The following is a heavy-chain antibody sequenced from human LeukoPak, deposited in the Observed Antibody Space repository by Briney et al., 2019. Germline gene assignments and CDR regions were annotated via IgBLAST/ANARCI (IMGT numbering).Heavy chain of an antibody. CDR3: ARSRAHHFNSTGYYTPYYFDS. J-gene: IGHJ4*02. V-gene: IGHV4-59*01. D-gene: IGHD3/OR15-3a*01. Sequence: PSETLSPTCTVSGGSISGYFWSWIRQPPGKGLEWIAYIYSSGSSTYNPSLESRVTISVDTSKNDFSLKLNSVTAADTAVYFCARSRAHHFNSTGYYTPYYFDSWGQGTLVTVSS. CDR2: IYSSGSS. CDR1: GGSISGYF.